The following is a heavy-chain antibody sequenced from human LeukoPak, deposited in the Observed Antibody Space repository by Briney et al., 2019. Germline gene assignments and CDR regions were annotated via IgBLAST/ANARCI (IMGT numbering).Heavy chain of an antibody. CDR3: ARDQGSGYYRDYYYYYMDV. D-gene: IGHD3-22*01. J-gene: IGHJ6*03. CDR1: GYTFTSYG. V-gene: IGHV1-18*01. Sequence: ASVKVSCKASGYTFTSYGISWVRQAPGQGLEWMGWISGSTGNTNYAQKLQGRVTMTTDTSTSTAYMELSSLRSEDTAVYYCARDQGSGYYRDYYYYYMDVWGKGTTVTVSS. CDR2: ISGSTGNT.